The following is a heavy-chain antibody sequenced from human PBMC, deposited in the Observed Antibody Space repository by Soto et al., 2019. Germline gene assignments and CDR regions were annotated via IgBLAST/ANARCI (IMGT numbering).Heavy chain of an antibody. CDR1: GGSFSGYY. Sequence: PSETLSLTCAVYGGSFSGYYWTWIRQPPGTGLEWIGEINHSGSTNYNPSLKSRVTISVDTSKNQFSLKLNSVTAADTAVYYCAREVGGNSYTDAFDIWGQGIMVTVSS. V-gene: IGHV4-34*01. CDR2: INHSGST. CDR3: AREVGGNSYTDAFDI. D-gene: IGHD1-26*01. J-gene: IGHJ3*02.